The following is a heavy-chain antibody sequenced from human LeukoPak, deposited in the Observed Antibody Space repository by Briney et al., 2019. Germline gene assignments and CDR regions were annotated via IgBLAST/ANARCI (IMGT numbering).Heavy chain of an antibody. CDR1: GGSISSGGYY. J-gene: IGHJ4*02. CDR2: IYYSGST. D-gene: IGHD6-19*01. Sequence: SETLSLTCTVSGGSISSGGYYWSWIRQHPGKGLEWIGYIYYSGSTYYNPSLKSRVTISVDTSKNQFSLKLSSVTAADTAVYYCVRESSGSFDYWGQGTLVTVSS. CDR3: VRESSGSFDY. V-gene: IGHV4-31*03.